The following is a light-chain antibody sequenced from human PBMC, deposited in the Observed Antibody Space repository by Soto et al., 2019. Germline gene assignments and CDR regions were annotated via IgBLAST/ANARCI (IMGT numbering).Light chain of an antibody. Sequence: QSALTQPASASGSPGQAITISCTGTSSDVGGYTYVSWYQQHPGKAPKFIIYDVSNRPSGVSNRFSGSKSGNTASLTISGLQAEDEADYYCSSYTTSNTRQIVFGTGTKVTVL. CDR1: SSDVGGYTY. J-gene: IGLJ1*01. V-gene: IGLV2-14*01. CDR2: DVS. CDR3: SSYTTSNTRQIV.